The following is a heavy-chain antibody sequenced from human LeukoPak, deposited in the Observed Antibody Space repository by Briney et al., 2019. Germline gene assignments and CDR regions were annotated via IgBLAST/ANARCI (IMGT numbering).Heavy chain of an antibody. V-gene: IGHV4-39*07. CDR1: GGSISNTNYY. CDR2: ISSRGNS. CDR3: ARSSYDFEAFDI. D-gene: IGHD3-3*01. J-gene: IGHJ3*02. Sequence: SETLSLTCSVSGGSISNTNYYWGWIRQPPGKGLEWVGSISSRGNSYYNPSLKSRVTISVDTSKNQFSLKLSSVTAADTAVYYCARSSYDFEAFDIWGQGTMVTVSS.